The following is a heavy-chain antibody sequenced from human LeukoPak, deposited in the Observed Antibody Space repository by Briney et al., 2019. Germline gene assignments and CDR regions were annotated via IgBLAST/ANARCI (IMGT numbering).Heavy chain of an antibody. CDR2: INTDSGGT. CDR1: GRTFTGYY. CDR3: AALHYYESGGYPDY. V-gene: IGHV1-2*02. Sequence: GAPVKVSCKASGRTFTGYYLHWVRQAPGQGLEWVGWINTDSGGTRNAQKFQDRVTMTRDTSSSTAYMELSELRSDDTAVYYCAALHYYESGGYPDYWGQGTLVTVSS. J-gene: IGHJ4*02. D-gene: IGHD3-22*01.